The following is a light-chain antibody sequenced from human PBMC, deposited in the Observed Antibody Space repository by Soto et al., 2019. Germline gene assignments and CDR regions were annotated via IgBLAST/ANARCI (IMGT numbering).Light chain of an antibody. CDR3: QQYGGSPWT. Sequence: VVKQSTVTLALCAGERATLFCRASERVASNYLAWYQQKPGQAPRLLIYGASSRATGIPDRFSGSGSGTDFTLTISRLEPEDFAVFYCQQYGGSPWTFGQGTKVDSK. CDR1: ERVASNY. V-gene: IGKV3-20*01. CDR2: GAS. J-gene: IGKJ1*01.